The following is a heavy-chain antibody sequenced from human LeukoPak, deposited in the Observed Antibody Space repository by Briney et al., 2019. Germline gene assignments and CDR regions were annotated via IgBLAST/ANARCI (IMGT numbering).Heavy chain of an antibody. V-gene: IGHV1-8*01. D-gene: IGHD3-9*01. CDR2: MNPNSGNT. CDR1: GYTFTSYD. Sequence: ASVKVSCKASGYTFTSYDINWVRQATGQGLEWMGWMNPNSGNTGYAQKFQGRVTMTRNTSISTAYMELSSLRSEDTAVYYCARQVVPSYDILTGSNYYYYGMDVWGQGTTVTVSS. CDR3: ARQVVPSYDILTGSNYYYYGMDV. J-gene: IGHJ6*02.